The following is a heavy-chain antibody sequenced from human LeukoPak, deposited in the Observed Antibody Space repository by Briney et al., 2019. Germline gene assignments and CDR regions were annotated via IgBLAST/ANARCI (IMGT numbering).Heavy chain of an antibody. CDR1: GGTFSTYS. Sequence: GASVKVSCKASGGTFSTYSISWVRRAPGQGLEWMGGIIPIFGTANYAQKFQGRVTMTEDTSTDTAYMELSSLRSEDTAVYYCATYITGSYFDYWGQGTLVTVSS. CDR2: IIPIFGTA. D-gene: IGHD1-20*01. CDR3: ATYITGSYFDY. V-gene: IGHV1-69*06. J-gene: IGHJ4*02.